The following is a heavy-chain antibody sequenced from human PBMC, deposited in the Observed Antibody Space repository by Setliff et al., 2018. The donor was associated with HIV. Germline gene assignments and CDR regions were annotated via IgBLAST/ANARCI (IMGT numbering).Heavy chain of an antibody. J-gene: IGHJ4*02. CDR3: ARDRPFEGSYLDY. V-gene: IGHV4-61*09. D-gene: IGHD3-10*01. CDR1: GGSISGGNYY. Sequence: SETLSLTCTVSGGSISGGNYYWSWIRQRAGKGLEWIGHIYTRGNTNYNPSLKSRVTISIDTSKNQFSLKLNSVTAADTAIYYCARDRPFEGSYLDYRSQGILVTVSS. CDR2: IYTRGNT.